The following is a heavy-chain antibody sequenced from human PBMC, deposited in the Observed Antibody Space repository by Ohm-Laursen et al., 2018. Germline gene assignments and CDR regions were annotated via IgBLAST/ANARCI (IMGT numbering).Heavy chain of an antibody. D-gene: IGHD2/OR15-2a*01. CDR3: ARDPTFHAFDI. J-gene: IGHJ3*02. CDR2: IRSGGAYM. CDR1: GFTFSDYA. V-gene: IGHV3-21*01. Sequence: SLRLSCAASGFTFSDYAMIWVRQAPGKGLEWVSSIRSGGAYMYYADSVKGRFTVSRDNAKNSLYLQINSLKGEDTAVYFCARDPTFHAFDIWGQGTMVTVSS.